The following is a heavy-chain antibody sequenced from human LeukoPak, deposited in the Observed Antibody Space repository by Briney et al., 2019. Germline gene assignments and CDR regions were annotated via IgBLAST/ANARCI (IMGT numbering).Heavy chain of an antibody. CDR1: GGSIRNYY. V-gene: IGHV4-59*01. Sequence: SETLSLTRTGSGGSIRNYYWSLIRPPPGKGPGWIGYIYYSGSTSYNPSLKSRVTISVDTSKNQFSLKLSSVTAADTAVYYCARDHYYDSSGYTFRHWSQGTLVTVSS. CDR2: IYYSGST. D-gene: IGHD3-22*01. CDR3: ARDHYYDSSGYTFRH. J-gene: IGHJ1*01.